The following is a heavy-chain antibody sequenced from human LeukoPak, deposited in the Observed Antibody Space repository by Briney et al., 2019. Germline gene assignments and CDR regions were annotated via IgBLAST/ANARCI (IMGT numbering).Heavy chain of an antibody. V-gene: IGHV1-18*01. CDR3: ASGFLGGYDSNFDY. Sequence: GASVMVSCKASGYTFTNYGISWVRQAPGQGLEWMGWISAYNGNTNYAQKLQGRVTMTTDTSTSTAYMELRSLRSDDTAVYYCASGFLGGYDSNFDYWGQGTLVTVSS. CDR1: GYTFTNYG. CDR2: ISAYNGNT. J-gene: IGHJ4*02. D-gene: IGHD5-12*01.